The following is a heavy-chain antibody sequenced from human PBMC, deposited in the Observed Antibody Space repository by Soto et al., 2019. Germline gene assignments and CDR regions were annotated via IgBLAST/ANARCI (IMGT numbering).Heavy chain of an antibody. J-gene: IGHJ5*02. CDR1: GYTFTSYD. D-gene: IGHD2-8*01. CDR2: MNPNSGNT. V-gene: IGHV1-8*01. Sequence: ASVKVSCKASGYTFTSYDINWVRQATGQGLEWMGWMNPNSGNTGYAQKFQGRVTMTRNTSISTAYMELSSLRSEDTAVYYCARHGFPPVLMVYAIPSWFDPWGQGTLVTVSS. CDR3: ARHGFPPVLMVYAIPSWFDP.